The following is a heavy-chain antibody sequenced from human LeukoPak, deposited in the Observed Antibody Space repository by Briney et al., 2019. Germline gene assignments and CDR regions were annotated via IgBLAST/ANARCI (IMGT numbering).Heavy chain of an antibody. D-gene: IGHD3-10*01. J-gene: IGHJ6*02. V-gene: IGHV1-46*01. CDR2: INPSGGST. Sequence: ASVKVSCTASGYTFTSYYMHWVRQAPGQGLEWMGIINPSGGSTSYAQKFQGRVTMTRDTSTSTVYMELSSLRSEDTAVYYCARGGSMITMVRGVPDVWGQGTTVTVSS. CDR1: GYTFTSYY. CDR3: ARGGSMITMVRGVPDV.